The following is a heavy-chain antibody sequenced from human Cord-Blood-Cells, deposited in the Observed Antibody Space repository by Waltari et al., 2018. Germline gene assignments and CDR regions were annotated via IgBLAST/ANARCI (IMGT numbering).Heavy chain of an antibody. V-gene: IGHV1-46*01. D-gene: IGHD3-10*01. CDR1: GYTFTSYY. CDR2: INPSGGST. Sequence: QVQLVQSGAEVKKPGASVKVSCKASGYTFTSYYMHWVRHAHGHGLEWMGIINPSGGSTSYAQKFQGRVTMTRDTSTSTVYMELSSLRSEDTAVYYCARDPSGGSGSYYNDYFDYWGQGTLVTVSS. J-gene: IGHJ4*02. CDR3: ARDPSGGSGSYYNDYFDY.